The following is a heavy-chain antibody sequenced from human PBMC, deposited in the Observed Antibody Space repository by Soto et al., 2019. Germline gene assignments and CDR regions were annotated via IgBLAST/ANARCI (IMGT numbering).Heavy chain of an antibody. J-gene: IGHJ4*02. CDR1: GFTFTNYW. Sequence: EVQLVESGGGLVQPGGSLRLSCTTSGFTFTNYWMAWVRQAPGKGLEWLGNTKQEESETYYAGSVEGRFTISRDNAKNSLYLQMNSLRAEDTAVYYCATNDDVTFHYGGLGTLVTVSS. CDR3: ATNDDVTFHY. CDR2: TKQEESET. V-gene: IGHV3-7*02. D-gene: IGHD1-1*01.